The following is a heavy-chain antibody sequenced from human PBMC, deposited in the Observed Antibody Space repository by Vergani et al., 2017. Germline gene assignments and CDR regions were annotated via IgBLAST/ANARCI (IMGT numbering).Heavy chain of an antibody. CDR1: GGTFSSYA. J-gene: IGHJ6*02. CDR3: ARDGRRKCRSTSCYPYDYYGMDV. D-gene: IGHD2-2*01. CDR2: IIPIFGTA. V-gene: IGHV1-69*01. Sequence: QVQLVQSGAEVKKPGSSVKVSCKASGGTFSSYAISWVRQAPGQGLEWMGGIIPIFGTANYAQKFQGRVTITADESTSTAYMELSSLRSEDTAVYYCARDGRRKCRSTSCYPYDYYGMDVWGQGTTVTVSS.